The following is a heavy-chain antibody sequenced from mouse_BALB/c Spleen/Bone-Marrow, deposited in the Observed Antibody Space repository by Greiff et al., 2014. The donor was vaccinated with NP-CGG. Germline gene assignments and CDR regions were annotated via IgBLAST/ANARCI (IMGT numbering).Heavy chain of an antibody. Sequence: SGPELEKPGASVKISCKASGYSFSGYNLNWVEQSNGQSLEWIGNIDPYYGDTTYNQKFKGKATLTVDRSSSTAYMQLKSLTSEDSAVYYCARKAYYTNWWYFDVWGAGTTVTVSS. D-gene: IGHD2-5*01. CDR1: GYSFSGYN. J-gene: IGHJ1*01. CDR3: ARKAYYTNWWYFDV. CDR2: IDPYYGDT. V-gene: IGHV1-39*01.